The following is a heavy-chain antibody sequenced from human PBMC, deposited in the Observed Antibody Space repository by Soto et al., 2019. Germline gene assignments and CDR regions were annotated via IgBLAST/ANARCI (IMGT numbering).Heavy chain of an antibody. CDR3: ARGSSGPEDAFDI. Sequence: SVKVSCKASGGTFSSYAISWVRQAPGQGLEWMGGIIPIFGTANYAQKFQGRVTITADKSTSTAYMELSSLRSEDTAVYYCARGSSGPEDAFDIWGQGTMVTVSS. D-gene: IGHD6-19*01. CDR1: GGTFSSYA. V-gene: IGHV1-69*06. J-gene: IGHJ3*02. CDR2: IIPIFGTA.